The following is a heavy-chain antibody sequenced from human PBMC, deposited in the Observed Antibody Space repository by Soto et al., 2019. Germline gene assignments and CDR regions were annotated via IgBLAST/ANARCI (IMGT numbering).Heavy chain of an antibody. CDR1: GFTFSSYN. V-gene: IGHV3-48*01. Sequence: EVQLVESGGGLVQPGGSLRLSCAASGFTFSSYNMNWVRQAPGKGLVVVSYISSSSRTIYYADSVKGRFTISRDNAKNSLYLQMNSLRAEDTAVYYCARDAGLVPSPNYMAVWGKGTTVTVAS. J-gene: IGHJ6*03. CDR3: ARDAGLVPSPNYMAV. D-gene: IGHD2-2*01. CDR2: ISSSSRTI.